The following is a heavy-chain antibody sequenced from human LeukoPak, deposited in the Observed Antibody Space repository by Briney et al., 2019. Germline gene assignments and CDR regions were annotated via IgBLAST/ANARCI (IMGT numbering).Heavy chain of an antibody. D-gene: IGHD6-19*01. CDR3: AKDFSSASYPYYFDY. CDR2: TDGRGDTT. J-gene: IGHJ4*02. CDR1: GFTFSNYA. Sequence: GGSLTLSCAVSGFTFSNYAMTWVRQAPGEGLDWVSSTDGRGDTTFYTGSVKGRFTISRDNSKNTLYLQMHSLRGEDTAMYYCAKDFSSASYPYYFDYWGQGTLVTVSS. V-gene: IGHV3-23*01.